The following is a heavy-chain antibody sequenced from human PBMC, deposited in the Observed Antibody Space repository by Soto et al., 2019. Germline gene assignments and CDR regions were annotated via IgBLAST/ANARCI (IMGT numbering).Heavy chain of an antibody. CDR1: GVTFKDYG. CDR3: ARDGRGSNWYFDL. D-gene: IGHD3-10*01. CDR2: ISYDGKQT. J-gene: IGHJ2*01. Sequence: HPGGSLRLSCGAPGVTFKDYGMHWVRQAPGKGLEWVAVISYDGKQTYYEDSVKGRFTISKDKSKRTLFLQMNSLRVDDTAVYYCARDGRGSNWYFDLWGGGTLVTVAS. V-gene: IGHV3-30*03.